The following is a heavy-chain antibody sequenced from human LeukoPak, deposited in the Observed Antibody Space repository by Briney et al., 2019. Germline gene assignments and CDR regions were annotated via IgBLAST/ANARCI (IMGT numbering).Heavy chain of an antibody. Sequence: ASVKVSCKASGYTFTSYDINWVRQAPGQGLDWMGWLNPNRGNAGYAQKLEGRVTMARNTSISTAYRELSSLRSEDTAVYYCARAPYYDILTGYQPTNWFDPWGQGTLVTVSS. CDR3: ARAPYYDILTGYQPTNWFDP. CDR2: LNPNRGNA. V-gene: IGHV1-8*01. CDR1: GYTFTSYD. J-gene: IGHJ5*02. D-gene: IGHD3-9*01.